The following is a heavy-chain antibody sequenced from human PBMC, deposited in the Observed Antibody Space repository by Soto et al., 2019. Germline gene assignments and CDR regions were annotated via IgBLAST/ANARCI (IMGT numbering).Heavy chain of an antibody. CDR3: VKDGFYSLQY. CDR2: IYTTGST. V-gene: IGHV4-4*07. D-gene: IGHD2-21*01. J-gene: IGHJ4*02. Sequence: SETLSLTCNVLGGAISLDSWSWVRQSGGEGLEWIGRIYTTGSTNYNPSLRGRVAMSMDTSKNQFSLRLNSVTAADTAVYYCVKDGFYSLQYWGQGIPVTVSS. CDR1: GGAISLDS.